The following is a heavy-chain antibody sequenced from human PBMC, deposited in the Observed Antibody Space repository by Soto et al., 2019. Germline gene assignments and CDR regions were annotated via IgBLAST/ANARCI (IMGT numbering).Heavy chain of an antibody. D-gene: IGHD3-3*02. Sequence: QLQLQESGPGLVKPSETLSLTCTVSGGSISSSSYYWGWIRQPPGKGLEWIGSIYYSGRTYYNPSLKSRVTISVDTSKNQFSLKLSSVTAADTAVYYCASPKRAFYNWFDPWGQGTLVTVSS. V-gene: IGHV4-39*01. J-gene: IGHJ5*02. CDR3: ASPKRAFYNWFDP. CDR2: IYYSGRT. CDR1: GGSISSSSYY.